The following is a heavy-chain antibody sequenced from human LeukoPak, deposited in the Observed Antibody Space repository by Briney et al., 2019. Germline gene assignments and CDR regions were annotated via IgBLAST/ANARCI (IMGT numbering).Heavy chain of an antibody. J-gene: IGHJ4*02. D-gene: IGHD6-19*01. CDR2: INPNSGGI. Sequence: ASVKVSCKASGYTFTGYYMHWVRQAPGQGLEWMGWINPNSGGINYAQKFQGRVTMTRDTSISTAYMELSRLRSDDTAVYYCARVRIAVAGKYYFDYWGQGTLVTVSS. V-gene: IGHV1-2*02. CDR1: GYTFTGYY. CDR3: ARVRIAVAGKYYFDY.